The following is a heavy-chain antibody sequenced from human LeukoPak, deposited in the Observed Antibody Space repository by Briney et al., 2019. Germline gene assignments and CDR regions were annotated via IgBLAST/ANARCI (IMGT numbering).Heavy chain of an antibody. J-gene: IGHJ4*02. CDR1: GFTFSSYG. Sequence: GGSLRLSCAASGFTFSSYGMSWVRQAPGKGLEWVSAISGSGGSTYYADSVKGRFTISRDNSKNTLYLQMSSLRAEDTAVYYCAKVGRRGSPNLRGDFDYWGQGTLVTVSS. D-gene: IGHD3-16*01. V-gene: IGHV3-23*01. CDR2: ISGSGGST. CDR3: AKVGRRGSPNLRGDFDY.